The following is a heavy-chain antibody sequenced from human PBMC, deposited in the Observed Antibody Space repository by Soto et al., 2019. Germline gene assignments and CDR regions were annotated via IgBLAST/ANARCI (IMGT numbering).Heavy chain of an antibody. CDR1: GFTFSDYY. J-gene: IGHJ6*02. CDR2: ISGTAIYT. V-gene: IGHV3-11*06. Sequence: QVQLVESGGGLVKPEGSLRLSCAVSGFTFSDYYMSWIRQAPGKGLEWVGYISGTAIYTNYAQSVKGRFTISRDNDENSVYSAKNSRKAEDTDVYYCASDGGEQIPAAIGGGYGLDVWGQGTTVTVSS. D-gene: IGHD2-2*01. CDR3: ASDGGEQIPAAIGGGYGLDV.